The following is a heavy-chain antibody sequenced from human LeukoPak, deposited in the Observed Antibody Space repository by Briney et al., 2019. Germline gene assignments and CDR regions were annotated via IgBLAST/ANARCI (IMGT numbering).Heavy chain of an antibody. J-gene: IGHJ4*02. D-gene: IGHD4-17*01. CDR3: VRDLWGATVTTAY. Sequence: PGGSLRLSCAASGFTFSSYWMSWVRQAPGKGLEWVANINQDGSDKNYVDSVKGRFTISRDNAKNSLYLQMNSLKSEDTALYYCVRDLWGATVTTAYWGQGTLVTVSS. V-gene: IGHV3-7*05. CDR1: GFTFSSYW. CDR2: INQDGSDK.